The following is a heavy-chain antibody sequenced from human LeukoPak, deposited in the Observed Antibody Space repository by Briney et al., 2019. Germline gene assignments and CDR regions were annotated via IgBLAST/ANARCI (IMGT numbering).Heavy chain of an antibody. Sequence: GASVKVSCKTSGYTFTNYYMHWVRQAPGQGLEWVGIINPSGSSTSYAQKFQGRVTLTRDTSTSTVYMELSSLRSEDTAVYYCARDVVGAIDYWGQGTLVTVSS. V-gene: IGHV1-46*01. CDR3: ARDVVGAIDY. CDR1: GYTFTNYY. J-gene: IGHJ4*02. CDR2: INPSGSST. D-gene: IGHD1-26*01.